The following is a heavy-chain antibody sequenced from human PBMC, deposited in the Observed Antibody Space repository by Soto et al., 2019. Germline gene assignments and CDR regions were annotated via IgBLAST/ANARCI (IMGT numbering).Heavy chain of an antibody. CDR3: ASLGVGDRANYYDYYGMDV. CDR2: VTANGGST. V-gene: IGHV3-23*01. CDR1: GFTFSVYA. D-gene: IGHD4-17*01. J-gene: IGHJ6*01. Sequence: EVQLLESGGGFVQPGGSLRLSCAATGFTFSVYAMTWVRQAPGKGLERVSAVTANGGSTYSADSVKGRFTISRDNSKNTLFLQMNSLRAEDTAVYYCASLGVGDRANYYDYYGMDVW.